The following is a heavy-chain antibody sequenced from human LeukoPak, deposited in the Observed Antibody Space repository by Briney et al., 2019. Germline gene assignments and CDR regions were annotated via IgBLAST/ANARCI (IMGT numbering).Heavy chain of an antibody. Sequence: GGSLRLSCKASGFTFTVYWMTWVRQAPGKGLEWVANINHDGTEKYYVDSVKGRFTISRENAKNSLFLQMSSLRAEDTAVYYCARERFYHDSPEWGQGTLVTVSS. J-gene: IGHJ4*02. CDR2: INHDGTEK. CDR1: GFTFTVYW. CDR3: ARERFYHDSPE. D-gene: IGHD3-22*01. V-gene: IGHV3-7*01.